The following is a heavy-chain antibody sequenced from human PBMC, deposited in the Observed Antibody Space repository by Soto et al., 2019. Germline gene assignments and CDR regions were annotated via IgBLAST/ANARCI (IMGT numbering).Heavy chain of an antibody. Sequence: SETLSLTCSVSGGSISSSNWWSWVRQPPGKGLEWIGEIYHSGSTNYNPSLKSRVTISVDKSKNQFSLKLSSVTAADTAVYYGARNRSRGFWFETWGRGTLGNVAP. CDR3: ARNRSRGFWFET. CDR2: IYHSGST. J-gene: IGHJ5*02. V-gene: IGHV4-4*02. CDR1: GGSISSSNW.